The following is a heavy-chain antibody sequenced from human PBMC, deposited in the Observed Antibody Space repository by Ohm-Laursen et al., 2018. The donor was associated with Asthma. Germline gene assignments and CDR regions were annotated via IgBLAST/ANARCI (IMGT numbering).Heavy chain of an antibody. J-gene: IGHJ1*01. Sequence: SLRLSCTASGYTFSGYSIHWVRQVPGKGLEWVASISTASTFIYYADSVRGRFTTSRDNAKNSVYLQMNSLRAEDTALYYCARIGPEWELPGREYSLHHWGQGTQVTVSS. CDR3: ARIGPEWELPGREYSLHH. CDR2: ISTASTFI. V-gene: IGHV3-21*01. CDR1: GYTFSGYS. D-gene: IGHD1-26*01.